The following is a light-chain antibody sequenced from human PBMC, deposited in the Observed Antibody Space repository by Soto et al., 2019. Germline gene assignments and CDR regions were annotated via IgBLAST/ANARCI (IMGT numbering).Light chain of an antibody. CDR3: FSATDNDVV. J-gene: IGLJ2*01. V-gene: IGLV3-27*01. Sequence: SYELTQPSSVAVSPGQTATITCSRDELPKRSVRWFQHKPGQAPVLLIYKDIERPSAIPDRFSGSRSGTTATLTISGAQLDDEADYYCFSATDNDVVLGGGTKVTVL. CDR1: ELPKRS. CDR2: KDI.